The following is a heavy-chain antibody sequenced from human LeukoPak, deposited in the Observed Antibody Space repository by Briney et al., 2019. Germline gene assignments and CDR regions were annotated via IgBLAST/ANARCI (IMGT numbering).Heavy chain of an antibody. CDR1: GFTFRSYS. J-gene: IGHJ4*02. Sequence: GGSLRLSCAASGFTFRSYSMNWVRQAPGEGLEWVSYISSSSSTIYYADSVKGRFTISRDNAKNSLYLQMNSLRAEDTAVYYCARGARITMIVAMEYYFDYWGQGTLVTVSS. V-gene: IGHV3-48*01. D-gene: IGHD3-22*01. CDR3: ARGARITMIVAMEYYFDY. CDR2: ISSSSSTI.